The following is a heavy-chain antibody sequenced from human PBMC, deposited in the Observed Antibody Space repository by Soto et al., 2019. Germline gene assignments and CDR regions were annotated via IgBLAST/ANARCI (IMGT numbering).Heavy chain of an antibody. CDR3: AHIPNYYQYDWFDL. CDR1: GFSLTTRGVG. Sequence: QITLKESGPTLVKPTQTLTLTCTFSGFSLTTRGVGVGWIRQPPGKALECLALIYWDDDKRYSPSLQSRLSITKDTSKNQVVLTMTNVDPVDTATYYCAHIPNYYQYDWFDLWGQGTLVSVSS. CDR2: IYWDDDK. D-gene: IGHD3-16*01. J-gene: IGHJ5*02. V-gene: IGHV2-5*02.